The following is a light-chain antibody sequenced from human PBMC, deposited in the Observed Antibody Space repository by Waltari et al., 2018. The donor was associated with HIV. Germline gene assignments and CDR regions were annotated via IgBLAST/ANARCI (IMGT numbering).Light chain of an antibody. Sequence: QSALTQPPSASGSPGQSVTLSCTGTSSDVGGYNYVSWHQQHPGKAPKLMIYDVIKRPSGVPDRFSGSKSGNTASLTVSGLQPEDEADYYCSSHADNYPVVFGGGTKLTVL. CDR2: DVI. V-gene: IGLV2-8*01. CDR1: SSDVGGYNY. J-gene: IGLJ2*01. CDR3: SSHADNYPVV.